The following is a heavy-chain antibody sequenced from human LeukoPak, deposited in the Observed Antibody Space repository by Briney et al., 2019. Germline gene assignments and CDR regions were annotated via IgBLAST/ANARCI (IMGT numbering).Heavy chain of an antibody. J-gene: IGHJ4*02. Sequence: PGRSLRLSCAASGFTFSSYGIHWVRQAPGKGLEWVARISYDGSNTYYADSVKGRFTISRDNSKNTLYLQMNSLRAEDTAVYYCAKDDRWLQFCCWGQGTLVTVSA. CDR1: GFTFSSYG. CDR3: AKDDRWLQFCC. V-gene: IGHV3-30*18. CDR2: ISYDGSNT. D-gene: IGHD5-24*01.